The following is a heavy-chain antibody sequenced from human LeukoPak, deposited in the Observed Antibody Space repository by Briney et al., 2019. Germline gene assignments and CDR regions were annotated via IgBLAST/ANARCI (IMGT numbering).Heavy chain of an antibody. CDR3: ARDLPGQYSSSAGSNWFDP. V-gene: IGHV4-61*02. D-gene: IGHD6-6*01. Sequence: SETLSLTCTVSGGSISSGSYYWSWIRQPAGKGLEWIGRIYTSGSTNYNPSLKSRVTISVDTSKNQFSLKLSSVTAADTAVYYCARDLPGQYSSSAGSNWFDPWGQGTPVTVSS. J-gene: IGHJ5*02. CDR2: IYTSGST. CDR1: GGSISSGSYY.